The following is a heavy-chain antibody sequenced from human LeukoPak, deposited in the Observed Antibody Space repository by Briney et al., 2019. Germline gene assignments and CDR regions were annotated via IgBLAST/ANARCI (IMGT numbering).Heavy chain of an antibody. CDR1: GITFSSYA. D-gene: IGHD3-10*01. Sequence: AGSLRLSCEASGITFSSYAMSWVRPAPGHGPDRIPAINGTGGSTYYAASVKGRFTISRDNSKHTLYLQTHSLRAEDTAVYYCATGPQLLWFGELSILDYWGQGTLVTVSS. V-gene: IGHV3-23*01. CDR2: INGTGGST. J-gene: IGHJ4*02. CDR3: ATGPQLLWFGELSILDY.